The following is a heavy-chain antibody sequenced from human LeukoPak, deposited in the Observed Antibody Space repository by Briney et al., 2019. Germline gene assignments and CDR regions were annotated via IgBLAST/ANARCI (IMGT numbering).Heavy chain of an antibody. Sequence: KSSETLSLTCTVSGGSISSYYWGWIRQPAGKGLEWIGRIYSSGSTNYNPSLKSRVTMSVDTSKNQFSLKLTSVTAADTAVYYCARSSERYNWNYGGGYYMDVWGKGTTVTVSS. V-gene: IGHV4-4*07. J-gene: IGHJ6*03. D-gene: IGHD1-7*01. CDR1: GGSISSYY. CDR3: ARSSERYNWNYGGGYYMDV. CDR2: IYSSGST.